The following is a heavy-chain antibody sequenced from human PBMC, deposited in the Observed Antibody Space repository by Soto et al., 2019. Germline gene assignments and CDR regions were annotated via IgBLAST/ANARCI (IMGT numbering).Heavy chain of an antibody. CDR2: IYYSGST. J-gene: IGHJ4*02. CDR1: GGSISSGDYY. D-gene: IGHD3-16*01. V-gene: IGHV4-30-4*01. CDR3: AREIMTAPYYFDY. Sequence: SETLSLTCTVSGGSISSGDYYWSWIRQPPGKGLEWIGYIYYSGSTYYNPSLKSRVTISVDTSKNQFSLKLGSVTAADTAVYYCAREIMTAPYYFDYWGQGTLVTVSS.